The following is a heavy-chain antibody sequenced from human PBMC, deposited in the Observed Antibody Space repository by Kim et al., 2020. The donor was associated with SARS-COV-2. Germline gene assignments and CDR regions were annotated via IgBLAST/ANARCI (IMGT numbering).Heavy chain of an antibody. CDR1: GFSFSTCG. D-gene: IGHD1-26*01. J-gene: IGHJ4*01. V-gene: IGHV3-33*01. CDR2: IWSAGSNQ. Sequence: GGSLRLSCAGSGFSFSTCGFHWVRQAPGKGLEWLAFIWSAGSNQYYADSVKGRFTISRDNSKNTVFLQMSGLSADDTAVYYCARAGKNWDVDYWGQGTLV. CDR3: ARAGKNWDVDY.